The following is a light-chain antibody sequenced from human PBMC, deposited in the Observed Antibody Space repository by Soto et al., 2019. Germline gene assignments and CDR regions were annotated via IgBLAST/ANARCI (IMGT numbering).Light chain of an antibody. CDR1: SSNIGSNT. CDR2: SND. J-gene: IGLJ3*02. V-gene: IGLV1-44*01. Sequence: QSVLTQPPSASGTPGQRVTISCSGSSSNIGSNTVNWYQQLPGTAPKLLIYSNDQRPSGVPDRFSASKSGTAASLAISGLQSEVEADYYCAAWDDSLNAWVFGGGTKLTVL. CDR3: AAWDDSLNAWV.